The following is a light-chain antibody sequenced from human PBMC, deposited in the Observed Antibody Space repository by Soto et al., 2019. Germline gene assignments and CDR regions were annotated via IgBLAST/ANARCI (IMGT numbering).Light chain of an antibody. J-gene: IGKJ1*01. CDR1: QGIRND. CDR3: LQDYNYPRT. Sequence: AILMTQSPSSLCASVGDRVTITCRASQGIRNDLGWYQQKPGKAPKLLIYAASSLQSGVPSRFSGSGSGTDFTLTISSLQPEDFATYYCLQDYNYPRTFGQGTKVEIK. V-gene: IGKV1-6*01. CDR2: AAS.